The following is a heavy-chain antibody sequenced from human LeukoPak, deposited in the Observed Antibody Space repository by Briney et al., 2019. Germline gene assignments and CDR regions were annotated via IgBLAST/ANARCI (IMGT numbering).Heavy chain of an antibody. CDR3: ARVLGGRHGMDV. J-gene: IGHJ6*04. Sequence: KASETLSLTCTVSGGSVSSGSYYWSWIRQPPGKGLEWIGYIYYSGSTNYNPSLKSRVTISVDTSKNQFSLKLSSVTAADTAVYYCARVLGGRHGMDVWGKGTTVTVSS. D-gene: IGHD1-26*01. V-gene: IGHV4-61*01. CDR1: GGSVSSGSYY. CDR2: IYYSGST.